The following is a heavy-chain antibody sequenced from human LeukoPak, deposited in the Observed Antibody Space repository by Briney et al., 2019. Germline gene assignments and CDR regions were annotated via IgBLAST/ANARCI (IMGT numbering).Heavy chain of an antibody. D-gene: IGHD3-22*01. J-gene: IGHJ6*03. CDR3: ASGTYYYDSSGYYQYYYYYMDV. CDR1: GYTFTSYD. CDR2: IIPIFGTA. V-gene: IGHV1-69*13. Sequence: SVKVSCKASGYTFTSYDINWVRQAPGQGLEWMGGIIPIFGTANYAQKFQGRVTITADESTSTAYMELSSLRSEDTAVYYCASGTYYYDSSGYYQYYYYYMDVWGKGTTVTISS.